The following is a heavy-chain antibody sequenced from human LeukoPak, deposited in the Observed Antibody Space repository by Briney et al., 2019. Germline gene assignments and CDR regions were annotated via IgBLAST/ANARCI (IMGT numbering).Heavy chain of an antibody. Sequence: GGSLRLSCAASGFTFSSYGMHWVRQAPGKGLEWVAVISYDGSNKYYADFVKGRFTISRDNSKNTLYLQMNSLRAEDTAVYYCAKDLVTMVRGVTTPDDYWGQGTLVTVSS. J-gene: IGHJ4*02. CDR2: ISYDGSNK. D-gene: IGHD3-10*01. CDR3: AKDLVTMVRGVTTPDDY. CDR1: GFTFSSYG. V-gene: IGHV3-30*18.